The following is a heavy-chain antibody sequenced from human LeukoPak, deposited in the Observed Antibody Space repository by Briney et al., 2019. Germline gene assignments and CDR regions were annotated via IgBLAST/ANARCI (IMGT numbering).Heavy chain of an antibody. CDR1: GFTFDDYA. CDR3: AKDYGYQLLSGTTLDY. CDR2: ICWNSGSI. V-gene: IGHV3-9*01. Sequence: GGSLRLSCAASGFTFDDYAMHWVRQAPGKGLEWVSGICWNSGSIGYADSVKGRFTISRDNAKNSLYLQMNSLRAEDTALYYCAKDYGYQLLSGTTLDYWGQGTLVTVSS. D-gene: IGHD2-2*01. J-gene: IGHJ4*02.